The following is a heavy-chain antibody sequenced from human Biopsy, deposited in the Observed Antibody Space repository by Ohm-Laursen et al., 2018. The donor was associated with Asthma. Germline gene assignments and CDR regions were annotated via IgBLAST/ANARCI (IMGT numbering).Heavy chain of an antibody. Sequence: GASVKVSCKASGDSFSNYAISWVRQAPGQGLEWMGGLIPVLGTPDHAQMFEGRVTITADESTSAAYMELSSLSSEDTAVYYCARGYSGSDRIVYYYSGLEVWGQGTTVTVS. CDR2: LIPVLGTP. V-gene: IGHV1-69*13. CDR3: ARGYSGSDRIVYYYSGLEV. D-gene: IGHD5-12*01. J-gene: IGHJ6*02. CDR1: GDSFSNYA.